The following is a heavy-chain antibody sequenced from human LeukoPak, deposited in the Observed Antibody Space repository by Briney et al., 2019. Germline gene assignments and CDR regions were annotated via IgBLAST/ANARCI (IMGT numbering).Heavy chain of an antibody. D-gene: IGHD2-21*01. V-gene: IGHV3-23*01. Sequence: PGGSLRLSCASSGFTFSTSDMSWVRQAPGKGVEWVSTISGNSARTNYADSVKGRFTISRDNSKNTLHLQMDSLRSEDTAVYYCARAHSGDYWGQGTLVTVSS. J-gene: IGHJ4*02. CDR1: GFTFSTSD. CDR2: ISGNSART. CDR3: ARAHSGDY.